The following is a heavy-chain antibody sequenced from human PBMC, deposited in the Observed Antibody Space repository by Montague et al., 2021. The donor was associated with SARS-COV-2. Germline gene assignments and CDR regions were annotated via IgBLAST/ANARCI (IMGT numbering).Heavy chain of an antibody. CDR2: TGWDDDK. CDR3: ARIPNDSWYVSYFDY. CDR1: GLPLSTSGLC. J-gene: IGHJ4*02. V-gene: IGHV2-70*01. Sequence: PALVKPTQTLTLTCTLSGLPLSTSGLCVGWIRQPPGKALEWLALTGWDDDKYYSPSLKTRLSISKDTSKNQVVLTMANMEPVDIATYYCARIPNDSWYVSYFDYWGQGILVTVSS. D-gene: IGHD6-13*01.